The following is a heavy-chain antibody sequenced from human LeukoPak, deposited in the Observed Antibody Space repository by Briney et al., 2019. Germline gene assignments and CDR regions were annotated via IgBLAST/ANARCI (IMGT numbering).Heavy chain of an antibody. CDR2: INHSGST. Sequence: SETLSLTCAVYGGSFSGYYWSWIRQPPGKGLEWIGEINHSGSTNYNPSLKSRVTISVDTSKNQFSLKLSSVTAADTAVYYGASNYYGSGSYHNWFDPWGQGTLVTVSS. CDR3: ASNYYGSGSYHNWFDP. CDR1: GGSFSGYY. J-gene: IGHJ5*02. V-gene: IGHV4-34*01. D-gene: IGHD3-10*01.